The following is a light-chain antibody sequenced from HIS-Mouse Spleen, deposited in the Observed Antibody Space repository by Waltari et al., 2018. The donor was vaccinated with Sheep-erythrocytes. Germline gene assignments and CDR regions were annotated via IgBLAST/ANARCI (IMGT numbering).Light chain of an antibody. J-gene: IGLJ1*01. Sequence: QSALTQPRSVSGSPGQSVTISCTGTNSDVGGYNYVSWYQKHPGKAPKLMIYDFSKRPSGVLDRFSGSKSGKTASLTISGLQAEDEADYYCCSYAGSYNHVFATGTKVTVL. CDR2: DFS. V-gene: IGLV2-11*01. CDR1: NSDVGGYNY. CDR3: CSYAGSYNHV.